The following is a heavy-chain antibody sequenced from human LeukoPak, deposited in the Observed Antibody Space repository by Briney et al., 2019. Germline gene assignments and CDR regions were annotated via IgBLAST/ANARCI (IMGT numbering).Heavy chain of an antibody. J-gene: IGHJ4*02. D-gene: IGHD4-23*01. V-gene: IGHV1-2*02. Sequence: ASVKVSCKASGYTFTGYYMHWVRQAPGQGLEWMGWINPDSGGTNYAQNFQGRVTMTRDTSISTAYTELSRLRSDDTAVYYCARPFIETPSLGALDYWGQGTLVTVSS. CDR1: GYTFTGYY. CDR3: ARPFIETPSLGALDY. CDR2: INPDSGGT.